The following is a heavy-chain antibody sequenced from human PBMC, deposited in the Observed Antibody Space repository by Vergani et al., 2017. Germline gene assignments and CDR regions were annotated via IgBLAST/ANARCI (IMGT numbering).Heavy chain of an antibody. Sequence: QVQLQESGPGLVKPSQTLSLTCTVSGGSISSYYWSWIRQPPGKGLEWIGYIYYSGSTNYNPSLKSRVTISVDTSKNQFSLKLSSVTGADTAVYYCARGASWYGSYYYYYMDVWGKGP. CDR2: IYYSGST. CDR3: ARGASWYGSYYYYYMDV. CDR1: GGSISSYY. D-gene: IGHD6-13*01. V-gene: IGHV4-59*12. J-gene: IGHJ6*03.